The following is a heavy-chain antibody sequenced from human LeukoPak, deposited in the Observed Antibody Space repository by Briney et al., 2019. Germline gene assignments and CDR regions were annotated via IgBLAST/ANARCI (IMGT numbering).Heavy chain of an antibody. CDR3: ARVEELWFGVS. J-gene: IGHJ5*02. CDR1: GGSISSSNW. D-gene: IGHD3-10*01. Sequence: PSETLSLTCAVSGGSISSSNWWSWVRQPPGKGLEWIGEIYHSGSTNYNPSLKSRVTISVDTSKNQFSLKLSSVTAADTAVYYCARVEELWFGVSWGQGTLVTVSS. V-gene: IGHV4-4*02. CDR2: IYHSGST.